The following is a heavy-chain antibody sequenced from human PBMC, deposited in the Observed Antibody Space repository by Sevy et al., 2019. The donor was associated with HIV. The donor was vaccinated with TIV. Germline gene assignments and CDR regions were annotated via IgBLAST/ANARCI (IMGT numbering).Heavy chain of an antibody. CDR1: GFRFEDYG. CDR2: IGWNSGSV. V-gene: IGHV3-9*01. CDR3: AKDLLAYGSGSYPLDY. D-gene: IGHD3-10*01. Sequence: GGSLRLSCAASGFRFEDYGMHWVRRAPGKGLEWVSGIGWNSGSVGYAVSVKGRFTISRDNAKNLLYLQMNSLTSEDTALYYGAKDLLAYGSGSYPLDYWGQGTVVTVSS. J-gene: IGHJ4*02.